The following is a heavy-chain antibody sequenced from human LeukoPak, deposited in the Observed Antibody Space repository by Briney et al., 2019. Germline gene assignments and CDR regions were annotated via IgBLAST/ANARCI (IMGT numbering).Heavy chain of an antibody. J-gene: IGHJ4*02. V-gene: IGHV3-48*02. CDR1: GFTFDTYP. Sequence: PGGSLRLSCAAAGFTFDTYPMTWVRQAPGRGLEWISYISSNRDTIYYAASVKGRFTISRDNARYSLYLQMNSLRDEDTAVYYCARGPGYGHYFDYWGQGALVTVSS. D-gene: IGHD5-12*01. CDR3: ARGPGYGHYFDY. CDR2: ISSNRDTI.